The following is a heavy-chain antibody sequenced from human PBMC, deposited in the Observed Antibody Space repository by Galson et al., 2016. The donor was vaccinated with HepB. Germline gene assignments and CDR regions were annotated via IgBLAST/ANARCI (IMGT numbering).Heavy chain of an antibody. J-gene: IGHJ6*02. CDR2: INIGDDNT. D-gene: IGHD5-12*01. Sequence: SVKVSCKASGYTFINYNMHWVRQAPGQRLEWMGWINIGDDNTKYSQKFQGRVTITRDSSARTVYMELSSLRSEDTAVYYCARESSGYAGSRYYSGMDVWGQGTPVTVSS. V-gene: IGHV1-3*04. CDR3: ARESSGYAGSRYYSGMDV. CDR1: GYTFINYN.